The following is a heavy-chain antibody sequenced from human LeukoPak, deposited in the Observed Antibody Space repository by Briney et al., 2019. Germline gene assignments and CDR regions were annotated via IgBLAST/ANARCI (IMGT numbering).Heavy chain of an antibody. CDR3: ARLGPASSGWPESFDY. V-gene: IGHV3-7*03. CDR1: GLTFSNYW. Sequence: GGSLRLSCAASGLTFSNYWMDWVRQAPGKGLEWVANIKQDGSEKYYVDSVKGRFTISRDSAKNSLDLQMNSLRVEDTAVYYCARLGPASSGWPESFDYWGQGTLVTVSS. D-gene: IGHD6-19*01. CDR2: IKQDGSEK. J-gene: IGHJ4*02.